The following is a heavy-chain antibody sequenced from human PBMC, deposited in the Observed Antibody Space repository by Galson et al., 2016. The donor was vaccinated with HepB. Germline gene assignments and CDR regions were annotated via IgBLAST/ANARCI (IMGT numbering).Heavy chain of an antibody. CDR1: GVTFSTSA. J-gene: IGHJ4*02. V-gene: IGHV1-58*01. CDR2: IVAGNGDT. D-gene: IGHD6-13*01. CDR3: AARGNSWPYY. Sequence: SVKVSCKASGVTFSTSAVQWVRQARGQHLEWIGWIVAGNGDTKDAQKLQERVTITRDMSTRTAYMELSSLTSEDTAVYYCAARGNSWPYYWGQGTLVTVSS.